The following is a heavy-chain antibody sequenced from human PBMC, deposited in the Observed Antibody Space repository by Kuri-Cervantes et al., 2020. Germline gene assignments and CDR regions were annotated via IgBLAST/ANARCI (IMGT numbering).Heavy chain of an antibody. J-gene: IGHJ5*02. Sequence: GESLKISCAASGFTFSSYSMNWVRQAPGKGLEWVSSISSSRDYIYHADSVKGRFAISRDNAKNSLYLQMNSLRAEDTAVYYCARALSPTHPGLLGRFDPWGQGTLVTVSS. CDR2: ISSSRDYI. D-gene: IGHD2-15*01. CDR3: ARALSPTHPGLLGRFDP. V-gene: IGHV3-21*03. CDR1: GFTFSSYS.